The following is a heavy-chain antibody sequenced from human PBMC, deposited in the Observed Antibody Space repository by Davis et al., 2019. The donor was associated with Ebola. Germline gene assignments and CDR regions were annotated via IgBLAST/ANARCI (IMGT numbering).Heavy chain of an antibody. J-gene: IGHJ6*02. CDR3: ARGGDGYNSFDFYYYGMDV. CDR2: IYYSGTT. D-gene: IGHD5-24*01. CDR1: GGSISGYY. Sequence: SETLSLTCIVSGGSISGYYWSWIRQFPGKGLEWIGNIYYSGTTNYNPSLKSRVTISVDTSKNQLSLKLTSVTAADTAVYYCARGGDGYNSFDFYYYGMDVWGQGTTVTVSS. V-gene: IGHV4-59*01.